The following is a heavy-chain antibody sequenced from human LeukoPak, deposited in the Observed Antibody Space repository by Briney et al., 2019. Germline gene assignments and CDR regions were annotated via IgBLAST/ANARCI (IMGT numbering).Heavy chain of an antibody. V-gene: IGHV4-39*07. Sequence: SETLSLTCTVSSDSISSSSYYWGWIRQPPGKGLEWIGTIYYSGSTYYNPSLKSRVTISVDTSKNQFSLKLSSVTAADTAVYYCARARGLIAWELPLAGAFDIWGQGTMVTVSS. CDR3: ARARGLIAWELPLAGAFDI. J-gene: IGHJ3*02. D-gene: IGHD1-26*01. CDR1: SDSISSSSYY. CDR2: IYYSGST.